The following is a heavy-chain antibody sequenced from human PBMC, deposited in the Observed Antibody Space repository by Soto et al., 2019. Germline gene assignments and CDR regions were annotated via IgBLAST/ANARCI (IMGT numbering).Heavy chain of an antibody. J-gene: IGHJ4*02. CDR3: ARVSGWYFLDY. V-gene: IGHV1-3*05. Sequence: QVRLVQSGAEEKKPGASVKVSCKASGYTFTSYAMHWVRQAPGQRLEWMGWINAGNGNTKYSQKFQGRVTFTRDTSASTAYMELSSLRSEETAVYYCARVSGWYFLDYWGQGTLVTVSS. D-gene: IGHD6-19*01. CDR2: INAGNGNT. CDR1: GYTFTSYA.